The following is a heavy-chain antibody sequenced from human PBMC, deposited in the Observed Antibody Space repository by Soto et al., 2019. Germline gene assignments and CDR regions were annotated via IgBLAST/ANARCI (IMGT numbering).Heavy chain of an antibody. J-gene: IGHJ6*02. CDR3: ARASVVPAAMSFGGLRSTYGMDV. D-gene: IGHD2-2*01. V-gene: IGHV3-11*01. Sequence: LRLSCAASGFTFSDYYMSWIRQAPGKGLEWVSYISSSGSTIYYADSVKGRFTISRDNAKNSLYLQMNSLRAEDTAVYYCARASVVPAAMSFGGLRSTYGMDVWGQGTTVTVSS. CDR2: ISSSGSTI. CDR1: GFTFSDYY.